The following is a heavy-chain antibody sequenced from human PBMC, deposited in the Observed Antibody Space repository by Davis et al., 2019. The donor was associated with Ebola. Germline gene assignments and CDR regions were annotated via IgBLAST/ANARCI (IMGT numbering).Heavy chain of an antibody. V-gene: IGHV3-7*03. CDR1: GFTFSNYW. CDR2: MKGDGSEK. Sequence: GESLKISCAASGFTFSNYWMNWVRQAPGKGLEWVANMKGDGSEKYYVDSVKGQFTISRDNAKDSLYLQMNSLRAEDTAVYYCARGSRNMDVWGQGTTVTVSS. J-gene: IGHJ6*02. CDR3: ARGSRNMDV.